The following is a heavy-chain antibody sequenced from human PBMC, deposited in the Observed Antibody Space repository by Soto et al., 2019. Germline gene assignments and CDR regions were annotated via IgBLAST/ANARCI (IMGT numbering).Heavy chain of an antibody. V-gene: IGHV4-30-2*01. CDR2: MYHSGST. D-gene: IGHD3-10*01. J-gene: IGHJ6*02. Sequence: SETLSLTCAVSGGSISSCGYSWSWIRQPPGKGLEWIGYMYHSGSTYYNPSLKSRVTISIDRSKNQFSLKLSSVTAADTAVYYCARVHLWFGYGMDVWGQGTTVTVSS. CDR1: GGSISSCGYS. CDR3: ARVHLWFGYGMDV.